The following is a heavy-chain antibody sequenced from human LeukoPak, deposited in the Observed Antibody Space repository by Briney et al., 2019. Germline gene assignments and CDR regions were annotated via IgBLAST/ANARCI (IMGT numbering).Heavy chain of an antibody. Sequence: APVKVSCKASGFRFTSYDINWVRQDSGQGFEWMGWMNPNNGNTGYAQKFQGRVTMTRDTSISTAYMELRDLTSEDTAVYYCVRDGEGVAISVNYWFDPWGQGTLVTVSS. CDR2: MNPNNGNT. D-gene: IGHD3-10*01. J-gene: IGHJ5*02. CDR1: GFRFTSYD. CDR3: VRDGEGVAISVNYWFDP. V-gene: IGHV1-8*01.